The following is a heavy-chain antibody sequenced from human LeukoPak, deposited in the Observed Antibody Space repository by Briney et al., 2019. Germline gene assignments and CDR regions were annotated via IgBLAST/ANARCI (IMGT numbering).Heavy chain of an antibody. V-gene: IGHV4-39*01. CDR1: GGSISSSSYY. CDR3: ARPDPAEGLNFDY. Sequence: PSETLSLTCAVSGGSISSSSYYWGWIRQPPGKGLEWIGSIYYSGSTYYNPSLKSRVTISVDTSKNQFSLKLSSVTAADTAVYYCARPDPAEGLNFDYWGQGTLVTVSS. D-gene: IGHD6-13*01. CDR2: IYYSGST. J-gene: IGHJ4*02.